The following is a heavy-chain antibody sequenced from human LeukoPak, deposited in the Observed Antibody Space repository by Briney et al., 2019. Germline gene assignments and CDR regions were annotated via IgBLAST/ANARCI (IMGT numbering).Heavy chain of an antibody. CDR2: IYYSGST. D-gene: IGHD6-19*01. Sequence: PSETLSLTCTVSGGSISSSSYYWGWIRQPPGKGLEWIGSIYYSGSTYYNPSPKSRVTISVDTSKNQFSLKLNSVTAADTAVYYCARGTSVAGADWGQGTLVTVSS. CDR1: GGSISSSSYY. V-gene: IGHV4-39*01. CDR3: ARGTSVAGAD. J-gene: IGHJ4*02.